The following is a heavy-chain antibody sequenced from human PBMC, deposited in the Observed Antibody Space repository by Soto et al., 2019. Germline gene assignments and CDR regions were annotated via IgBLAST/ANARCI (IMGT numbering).Heavy chain of an antibody. V-gene: IGHV1-69*13. Sequence: SVKVSCKASGGTFSSYAISWVRQAPGQGLEWMGGIIPIFGTANYAQKFQGRVTITADESTSTAYMELSSLRSEDTAVYYCARCYRYCGGGSLYSDWAQGTLVIVSS. D-gene: IGHD2-15*01. CDR2: IIPIFGTA. J-gene: IGHJ4*02. CDR3: ARCYRYCGGGSLYSD. CDR1: GGTFSSYA.